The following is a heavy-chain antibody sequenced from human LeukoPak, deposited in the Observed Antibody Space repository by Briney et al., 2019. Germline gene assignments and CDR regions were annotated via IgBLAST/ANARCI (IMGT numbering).Heavy chain of an antibody. CDR2: INHSGST. D-gene: IGHD2-2*01. Sequence: PSGTLSLTCAVYGGSFSGYYWSWIRQTPGKGLEWIGEINHSGSTNYNPSLKSRVTISVDTSKNQFSLKLSSVTAADAAVYYWAGGTITSCYWCYYGMDVWGQGTTVTVSS. CDR1: GGSFSGYY. V-gene: IGHV4-34*01. J-gene: IGHJ6*02. CDR3: AGGTITSCYWCYYGMDV.